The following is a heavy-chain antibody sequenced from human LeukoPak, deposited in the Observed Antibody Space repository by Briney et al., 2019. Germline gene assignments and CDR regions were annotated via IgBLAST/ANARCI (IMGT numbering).Heavy chain of an antibody. V-gene: IGHV3-7*01. CDR2: IKQDGSEI. CDR3: ASGTLLQHRKTVFSAFDY. J-gene: IGHJ4*02. CDR1: GFTFSTYG. Sequence: GGSLRLSCAASGFTFSTYGMSWVRQAPGKGLEWVANIKQDGSEIYYVDSVKGRFTISRDNAKNSLYLQMNSLRAEDTAVYFCASGTLLQHRKTVFSAFDYWGQGTLVTVSS. D-gene: IGHD3-22*01.